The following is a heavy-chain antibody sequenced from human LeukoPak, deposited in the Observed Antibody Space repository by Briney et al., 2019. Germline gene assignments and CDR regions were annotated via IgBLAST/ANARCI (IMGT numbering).Heavy chain of an antibody. D-gene: IGHD2-8*01. CDR3: ANGQRGFQY. CDR2: IRQDGSEK. Sequence: GGSLRLSCAASGFSFSNYWMTWVRQAPGKGLEWVANIRQDGSEKHYVDSVKGRFTISRDNAKNSLYLQMNSLGAEDTAVYYCANGQRGFQYWGQGTLVSVSS. CDR1: GFSFSNYW. V-gene: IGHV3-7*01. J-gene: IGHJ4*02.